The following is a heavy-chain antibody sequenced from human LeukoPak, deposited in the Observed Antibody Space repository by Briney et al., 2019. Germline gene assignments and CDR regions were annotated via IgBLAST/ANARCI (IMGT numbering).Heavy chain of an antibody. CDR3: ATSWGYCTSATCYTPIDV. V-gene: IGHV4-31*03. Sequence: SETLSLTCTVSGASLGASEDHWPWIRQRPGKGLEWIGYASYSGYPDSNPSLKSRVTISLDTSQNQFSLRLSSVTAADTAVYYCATSWGYCTSATCYTPIDVWGKGTTVTVSS. CDR2: ASYSGYP. CDR1: GASLGASEDH. D-gene: IGHD2-2*02. J-gene: IGHJ6*04.